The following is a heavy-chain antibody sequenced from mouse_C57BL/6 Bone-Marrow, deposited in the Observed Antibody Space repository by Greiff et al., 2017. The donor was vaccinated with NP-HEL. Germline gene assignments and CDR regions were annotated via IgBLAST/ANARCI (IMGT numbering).Heavy chain of an antibody. CDR2: IYPGNSDT. D-gene: IGHD1-1*01. Sequence: EVKLVESGTVLARPGASVKMSCKTSGYTFTSYWMHWVKQRPGQGLEWIGAIYPGNSDTSYNQKFKGKAKLTAVTSASTAYMELSSLTNEDSAVYYCTRFTTVVATDYAMDYWGQGTSVTVSS. V-gene: IGHV1-5*01. J-gene: IGHJ4*01. CDR1: GYTFTSYW. CDR3: TRFTTVVATDYAMDY.